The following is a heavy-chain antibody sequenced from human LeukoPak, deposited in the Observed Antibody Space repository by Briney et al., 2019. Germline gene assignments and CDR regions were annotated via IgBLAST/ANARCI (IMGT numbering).Heavy chain of an antibody. Sequence: GQSLRLSCGASGFTFSNYGMHWVRQAPGKGLEWLAVIWYEGTNKYYADSVRGRFTISRDNSKNTLYLQMNSLRVEDTAVYYCARQGGLGSYSTGSWFDPWGQGTLVSVSS. CDR3: ARQGGLGSYSTGSWFDP. CDR1: GFTFSNYG. D-gene: IGHD1-26*01. CDR2: IWYEGTNK. J-gene: IGHJ5*02. V-gene: IGHV3-33*01.